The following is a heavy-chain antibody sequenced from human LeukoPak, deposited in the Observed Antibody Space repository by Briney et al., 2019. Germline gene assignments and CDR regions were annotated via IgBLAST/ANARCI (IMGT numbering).Heavy chain of an antibody. V-gene: IGHV4-61*02. CDR2: IYTSGST. J-gene: IGHJ4*02. CDR1: GGSISSGSYY. D-gene: IGHD4-11*01. CDR3: ARIQNDYSNYFDY. Sequence: SETLSLTCTVSGGSISSGSYYWSWIRQPAGKGLEWIGRIYTSGSTNYNPSLKSRVTISVDTSKNQFSLKLSSVTAADTAVYYCARIQNDYSNYFDYWGQGTLVTVSS.